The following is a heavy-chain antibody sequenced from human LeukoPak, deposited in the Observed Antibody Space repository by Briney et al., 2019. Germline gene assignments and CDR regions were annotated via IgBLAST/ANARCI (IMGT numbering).Heavy chain of an antibody. D-gene: IGHD1-1*01. Sequence: PSETLSLTCAVYGGSFSGYYWSWIRQPPGKGLEWIGEINHSGSTNYNPSLKSRVTISVDTSKNQLSLKLSSVTAADTAVYYCARGQLNWFDPWGQGTLVTVSS. CDR3: ARGQLNWFDP. V-gene: IGHV4-34*01. J-gene: IGHJ5*02. CDR1: GGSFSGYY. CDR2: INHSGST.